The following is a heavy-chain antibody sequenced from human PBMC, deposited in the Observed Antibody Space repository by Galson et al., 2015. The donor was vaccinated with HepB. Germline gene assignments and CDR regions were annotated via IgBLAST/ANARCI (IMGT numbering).Heavy chain of an antibody. CDR1: GFTFDTYS. J-gene: IGHJ4*02. CDR3: ASRTRFRTGAGPEDY. D-gene: IGHD6-13*01. V-gene: IGHV3-21*01. CDR2: ISGNSAYI. Sequence: SLRLSCAASGFTFDTYSLIWVRQAPGQGLQWVSAISGNSAYIYYADSVKGRFTISRDNAKNSLYLQMNSLRAEDTAIYYCASRTRFRTGAGPEDYLGQGTLVTVSS.